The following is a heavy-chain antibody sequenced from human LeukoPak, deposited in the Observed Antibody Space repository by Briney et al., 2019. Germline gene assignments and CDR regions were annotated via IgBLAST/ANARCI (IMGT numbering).Heavy chain of an antibody. J-gene: IGHJ4*02. CDR1: GGSISSYY. V-gene: IGHV4-59*08. D-gene: IGHD3-10*01. CDR2: IFYSGYT. CDR3: ARVNALVRGLLFDY. Sequence: SETLSLTCTVSGGSISSYYWSWIRQPPGKGLQWIGYIFYSGYTNYSPALKSRVIMSVDTSKNQFSLKLTSVTAADTAVYYCARVNALVRGLLFDYWGQGNLVTVSS.